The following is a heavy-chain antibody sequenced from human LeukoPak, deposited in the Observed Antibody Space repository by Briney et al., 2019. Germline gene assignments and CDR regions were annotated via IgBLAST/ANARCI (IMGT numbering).Heavy chain of an antibody. Sequence: SETLSLTCAVSGGSFSGCYWSWIRQPPGKGLEWIGYIYYSGRIYYSPSLKSRLTISVDTSKSQFSLKMNSVTAADTAVYYCARVWYYERNGHCRGYAFDIWGQGTVVTVSS. CDR3: ARVWYYERNGHCRGYAFDI. J-gene: IGHJ3*02. D-gene: IGHD3-22*01. CDR2: IYYSGRI. V-gene: IGHV4-30-4*01. CDR1: GGSFSGCY.